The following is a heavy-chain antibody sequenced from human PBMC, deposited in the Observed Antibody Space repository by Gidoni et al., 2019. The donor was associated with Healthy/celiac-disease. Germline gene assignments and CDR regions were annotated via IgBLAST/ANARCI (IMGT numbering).Heavy chain of an antibody. J-gene: IGHJ3*02. CDR3: ARRYGEGDAFDI. CDR2: IYDSGRT. CDR1: GGSISSGCYY. Sequence: QVQLQESGPGLVKPSQNLSSHCTLPGGSISSGCYYWSWTRQHPGKGLEWIGYIYDSGRTYYNPSLKSRVTISVDTSKNQFSLKLSSVTAADTAVYYCARRYGEGDAFDIWGQGTMVTVSS. V-gene: IGHV4-31*03. D-gene: IGHD4-17*01.